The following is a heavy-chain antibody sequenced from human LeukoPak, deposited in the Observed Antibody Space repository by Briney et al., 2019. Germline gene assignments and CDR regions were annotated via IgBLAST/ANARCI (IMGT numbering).Heavy chain of an antibody. Sequence: SETLSLTCAVYGGSFSGYYWSWIRQPPGRGLEWIGEINHSGSTNYNPSLKSRVTISVDTSKNQFSLKLSSVTAADTAVYYCARGTVLTGSPLDAFDIWGQGTMVTVSS. CDR2: INHSGST. CDR3: ARGTVLTGSPLDAFDI. D-gene: IGHD2-15*01. J-gene: IGHJ3*02. CDR1: GGSFSGYY. V-gene: IGHV4-34*01.